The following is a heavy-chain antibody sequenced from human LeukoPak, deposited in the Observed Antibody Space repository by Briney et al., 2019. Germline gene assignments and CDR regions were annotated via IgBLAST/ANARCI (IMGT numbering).Heavy chain of an antibody. Sequence: PGGSLRLSCAVSGFTVSNNYMSWVRQAPGKGLEWVSVIYSGGSTYYADSVKGRFTISRDNSKNTLYLQMNSLRAEDTAVYYCAGPRYCSGGSCSHYYYYMDVWGKGTTATVSS. D-gene: IGHD2-15*01. J-gene: IGHJ6*03. CDR2: IYSGGST. V-gene: IGHV3-53*01. CDR3: AGPRYCSGGSCSHYYYYMDV. CDR1: GFTVSNNY.